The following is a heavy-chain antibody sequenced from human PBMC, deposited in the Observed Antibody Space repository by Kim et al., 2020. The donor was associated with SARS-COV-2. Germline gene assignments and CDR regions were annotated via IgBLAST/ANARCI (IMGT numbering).Heavy chain of an antibody. CDR2: IYPGDSDT. D-gene: IGHD1-1*01. V-gene: IGHV5-51*01. J-gene: IGHJ6*02. Sequence: GESLKISCKGSGYSFTSYWIGWVRQMPGKGLEWMGIIYPGDSDTRYSPSFQGQVTISADKSISTAYLQWSSLKASDTAMYYCARHKLSSNWNDWGYYGMDVWGQGTTVTVSS. CDR3: ARHKLSSNWNDWGYYGMDV. CDR1: GYSFTSYW.